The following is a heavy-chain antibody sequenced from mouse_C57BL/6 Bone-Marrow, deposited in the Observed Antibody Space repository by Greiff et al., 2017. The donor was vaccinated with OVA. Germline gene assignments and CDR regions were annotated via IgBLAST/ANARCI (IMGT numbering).Heavy chain of an antibody. Sequence: EVMLVESGGGLVQPGGSLSLSCAASGFTFTDYYMSWVRQPPGKALEWLGFIRNKANGYTTEYSASVKGRFTISRDNSQSILYLQMNALRAEDSATYYCARYMRGRGNYFDYWGQGTTLTVSS. J-gene: IGHJ2*01. CDR3: ARYMRGRGNYFDY. V-gene: IGHV7-3*01. CDR1: GFTFTDYY. CDR2: IRNKANGYTT.